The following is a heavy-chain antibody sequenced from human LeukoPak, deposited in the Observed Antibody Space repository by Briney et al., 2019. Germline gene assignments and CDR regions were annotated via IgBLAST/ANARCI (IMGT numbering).Heavy chain of an antibody. V-gene: IGHV4-59*01. J-gene: IGHJ3*02. CDR2: IYYSGST. CDR3: ARDIVVVPTSPGAFDI. CDR1: GGSISSYY. D-gene: IGHD2-2*01. Sequence: KPSETLSLTCTVSGGSISSYYWSWIRQPPGKGLEWIGYIYYSGSTNYNPSLKSRVTISVDTSKNQFSLKLSSVTAADTAVYYCARDIVVVPTSPGAFDIWGQGTMVTVSS.